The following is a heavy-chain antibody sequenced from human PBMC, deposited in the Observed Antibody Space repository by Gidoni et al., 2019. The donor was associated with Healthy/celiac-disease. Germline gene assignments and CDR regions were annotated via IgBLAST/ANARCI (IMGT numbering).Heavy chain of an antibody. J-gene: IGHJ4*02. D-gene: IGHD6-19*01. CDR1: GFIFGDYA. CDR3: AKDMSIAVAGTPFDY. Sequence: EVQLVESGGGLVQPGRSLRLSCAASGFIFGDYAMHWVRPAPGKGLEWGSGISWNSDSIGYADSVKGRFTISRDNAKNSLYLQMNSLRAEDTALYYCAKDMSIAVAGTPFDYWGQGTLVTVSS. CDR2: ISWNSDSI. V-gene: IGHV3-9*01.